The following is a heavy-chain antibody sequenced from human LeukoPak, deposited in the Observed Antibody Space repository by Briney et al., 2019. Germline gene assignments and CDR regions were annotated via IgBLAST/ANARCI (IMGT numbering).Heavy chain of an antibody. Sequence: GGSLRLSCAASGFTFSSYSMNWVRQAPGKGLEWVSSISSSSSYIYYADSVKGRFTISRDNAKNSLYLQMNSLRAEDTAVYYCAKSYNGYESKPDYWGQGTLVTVSS. V-gene: IGHV3-21*04. CDR2: ISSSSSYI. CDR1: GFTFSSYS. D-gene: IGHD5-12*01. CDR3: AKSYNGYESKPDY. J-gene: IGHJ4*02.